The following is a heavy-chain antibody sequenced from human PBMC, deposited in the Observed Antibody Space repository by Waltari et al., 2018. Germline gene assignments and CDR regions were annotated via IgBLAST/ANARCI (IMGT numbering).Heavy chain of an antibody. Sequence: QVQLVESGGGVVQPGRSLRLSCAASGFTFSSYGMHWVRQAPGKGLEWVAVISYDGSSKYYADSVKGRFTISRDNSKNTLYLQMNSLRAEDTAVYYCAKMFYYYYMDVWGKGTTVSVSS. V-gene: IGHV3-30*18. D-gene: IGHD3-10*02. J-gene: IGHJ6*03. CDR1: GFTFSSYG. CDR2: ISYDGSSK. CDR3: AKMFYYYYMDV.